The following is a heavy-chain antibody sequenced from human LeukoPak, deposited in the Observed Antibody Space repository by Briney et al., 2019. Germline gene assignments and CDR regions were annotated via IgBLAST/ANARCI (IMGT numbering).Heavy chain of an antibody. V-gene: IGHV1-18*01. J-gene: IGHJ5*02. CDR1: GYTFTSYD. CDR2: ISAYNGNT. Sequence: ASVKVSCKASGYTFTSYDINWVRQATGQGLEWMGWISAYNGNTNYAQKLQGRVTMTTDTSTSTAYMELRSLRFDDTAVYYCARDRKRRQQLPNWFDPWGQGTLVTVSS. CDR3: ARDRKRRQQLPNWFDP. D-gene: IGHD6-13*01.